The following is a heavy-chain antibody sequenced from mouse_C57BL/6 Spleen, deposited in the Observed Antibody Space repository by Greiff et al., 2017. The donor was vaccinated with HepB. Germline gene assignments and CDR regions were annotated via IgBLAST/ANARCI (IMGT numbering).Heavy chain of an antibody. CDR2: INPYNGDT. CDR1: GYSFTGYF. J-gene: IGHJ2*01. D-gene: IGHD1-1*01. Sequence: EVKLQESGPELVKPGDSVKISCKASGYSFTGYFMNWVMQSHGKSLEWIGRINPYNGDTFYNQKFKGKATLTVDKSSSTAHMELRSLTSEDSAVYYCARSNGQLLRGYFDYWGQGTTLTVSS. V-gene: IGHV1-20*01. CDR3: ARSNGQLLRGYFDY.